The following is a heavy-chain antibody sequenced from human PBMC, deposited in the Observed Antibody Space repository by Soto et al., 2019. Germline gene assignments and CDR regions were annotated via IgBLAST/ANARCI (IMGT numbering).Heavy chain of an antibody. CDR1: GGSFSTYV. CDR3: ERALRYIDLSYEAFDI. D-gene: IGHD3-9*01. J-gene: IGHJ3*02. CDR2: IIPISGTS. Sequence: GASVKVSCKASGGSFSTYVIAWVRQAPGQGLEWMGGIIPISGTSNYALKYQGRVAIIADESTNTVYMELSSLRSDDTAVYYCERALRYIDLSYEAFDIWGQGSMVSVSS. V-gene: IGHV1-69*13.